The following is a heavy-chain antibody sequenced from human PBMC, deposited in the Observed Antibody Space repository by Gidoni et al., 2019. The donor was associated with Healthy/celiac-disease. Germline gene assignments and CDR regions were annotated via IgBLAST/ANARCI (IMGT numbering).Heavy chain of an antibody. CDR2: INPSGGST. CDR1: GTTFPADY. J-gene: IGHJ4*02. Sequence: QVQLVQSGAEVKKPGASVKVSCQASGTTFPADYMPWVRQAPGQGREWMGIINPSGGSTSYAQKFQGRVTMTRDTSTSTVYMELSSLRSEDTAVYYCARAYGVRPPRFFDYWGQGTLVTVSS. V-gene: IGHV1-46*03. D-gene: IGHD3-3*01. CDR3: ARAYGVRPPRFFDY.